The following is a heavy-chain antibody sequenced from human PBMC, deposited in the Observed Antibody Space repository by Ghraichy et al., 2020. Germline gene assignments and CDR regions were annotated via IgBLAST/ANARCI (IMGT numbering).Heavy chain of an antibody. CDR3: ARGREAIFGVVTYVYYGMDV. Sequence: SETLSLTCAVYGGSFSGYYWSWIRQPPGKGLEWIGEINHSGSTNYNPSLKSRVTISVDTSKNQFSLKLSSVTAADTAVYYCARGREAIFGVVTYVYYGMDVWGQGTTVTVSS. V-gene: IGHV4-34*01. CDR2: INHSGST. CDR1: GGSFSGYY. D-gene: IGHD3-3*01. J-gene: IGHJ6*02.